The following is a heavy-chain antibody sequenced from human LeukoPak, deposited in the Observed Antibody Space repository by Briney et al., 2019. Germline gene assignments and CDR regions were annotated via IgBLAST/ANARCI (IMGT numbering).Heavy chain of an antibody. CDR3: ARGPPLAYYGTGGYYFFDY. CDR1: GGSFGGYF. CDR2: INHSGST. V-gene: IGHV4-34*01. J-gene: IGHJ4*02. Sequence: SETLSLTCSAYGGSFGGYFWSWIRQPPGEGLEWIGEINHSGSTNYNPSLKSRVTISVDTSRTQFSLNLRSVTAADTAVYYCARGPPLAYYGTGGYYFFDYWGQGILVTVSP. D-gene: IGHD3-22*01.